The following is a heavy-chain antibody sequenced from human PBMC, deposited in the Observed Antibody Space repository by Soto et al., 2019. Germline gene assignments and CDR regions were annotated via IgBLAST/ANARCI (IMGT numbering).Heavy chain of an antibody. J-gene: IGHJ5*02. Sequence: AASVKVSCKASGGTFSSYAISWVRQAPGQGLEWMGGIIPIFGTANYAQKFQGRVTITADESTSTAYMELSSLRSEDTAVYYCARSPHYDFWSGYQSWWFDPWGQGTLVTVSS. CDR2: IIPIFGTA. CDR1: GGTFSSYA. V-gene: IGHV1-69*13. D-gene: IGHD3-3*01. CDR3: ARSPHYDFWSGYQSWWFDP.